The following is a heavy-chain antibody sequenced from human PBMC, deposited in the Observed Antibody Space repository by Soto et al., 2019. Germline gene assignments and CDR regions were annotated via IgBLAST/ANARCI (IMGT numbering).Heavy chain of an antibody. Sequence: GGSLRLSCAASEFTFSSYAMSWVRQAPGKGLEWVSVIYSGGSTYYADSVKGRFTISRDNSKNTLYLQMNSLRAEDTAVYYCARDRYPFDYWGQGTLVTVSS. J-gene: IGHJ4*02. CDR3: ARDRYPFDY. CDR1: EFTFSSYA. D-gene: IGHD1-26*01. V-gene: IGHV3-53*01. CDR2: IYSGGST.